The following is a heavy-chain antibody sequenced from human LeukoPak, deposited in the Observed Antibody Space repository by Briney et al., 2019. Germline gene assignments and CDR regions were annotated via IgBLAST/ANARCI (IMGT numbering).Heavy chain of an antibody. CDR3: ARDSAWDYGDYEDAFDI. D-gene: IGHD4-17*01. CDR2: ISGSGTVT. V-gene: IGHV3-48*03. Sequence: PGGSLRLSCAASGFTFSSYEMNWVRQAPGKGLEWISYISGSGTVTHYADSVEGRFTISRDNAKNSLYLQMNSLRAEDTAVYYCARDSAWDYGDYEDAFDIWGQGTMVTVSS. J-gene: IGHJ3*02. CDR1: GFTFSSYE.